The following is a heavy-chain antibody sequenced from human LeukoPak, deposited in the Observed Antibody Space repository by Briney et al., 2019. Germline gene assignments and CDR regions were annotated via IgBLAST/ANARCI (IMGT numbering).Heavy chain of an antibody. D-gene: IGHD1-14*01. CDR1: GFTFDDYA. CDR3: AKQGEPDFFDY. J-gene: IGHJ4*02. V-gene: IGHV3-9*01. Sequence: GGSLRLSCAASGFTFDDYAMHWVRQVPGKGLEWVSGTTWNSGDIDYADSVKGRFTISRDNAKNSLYLQMNSLRVEDTAFYYCAKQGEPDFFDYWGQGTLVTVSS. CDR2: TTWNSGDI.